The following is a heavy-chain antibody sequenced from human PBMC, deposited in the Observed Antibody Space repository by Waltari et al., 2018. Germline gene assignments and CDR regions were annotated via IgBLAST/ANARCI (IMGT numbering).Heavy chain of an antibody. J-gene: IGHJ4*02. Sequence: QVQLQQWGAGLLKPSETLSLTCAVYGGSFRGYYWSWIRQPPGKGLEWIGEINHSGSTNYNPSLKSRVTISVDTSKNQFSLKLSSVTAADTAVYYCARGRYDYVWGSYRYNFDYWGQGTLVTVSS. CDR2: INHSGST. V-gene: IGHV4-34*01. D-gene: IGHD3-16*02. CDR3: ARGRYDYVWGSYRYNFDY. CDR1: GGSFRGYY.